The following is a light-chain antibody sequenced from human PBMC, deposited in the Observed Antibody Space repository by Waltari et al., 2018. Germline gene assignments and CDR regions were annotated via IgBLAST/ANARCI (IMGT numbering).Light chain of an antibody. CDR3: AAWDDSLNAVL. CDR2: TNN. V-gene: IGLV1-44*01. CDR1: SSNIGSNT. Sequence: QSVLTQPPSASGTPGQRVTISCSGSSSNIGSNTVNWYQQLPGTAPKLLIYTNNQRPSGVPDRFSVSKSGTSASLAISGLQSEDEADYYWAAWDDSLNAVLFGGGTKLTVL. J-gene: IGLJ2*01.